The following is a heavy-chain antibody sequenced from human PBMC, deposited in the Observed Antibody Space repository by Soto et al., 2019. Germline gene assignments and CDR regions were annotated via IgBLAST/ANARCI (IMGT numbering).Heavy chain of an antibody. CDR2: IYYSGST. D-gene: IGHD6-13*01. CDR3: ARDRESSSWDGYYYYYGMDG. J-gene: IGHJ6*02. Sequence: SETLSLTCPVSGGSISSYYWSWIRQPPGKGLEWIGYIYYSGSTNYNPSLKSRVTISVDTSKNQFSLKQSSVTAADTAVYYCARDRESSSWDGYYYYYGMDGWGQGTTVTVSS. CDR1: GGSISSYY. V-gene: IGHV4-59*01.